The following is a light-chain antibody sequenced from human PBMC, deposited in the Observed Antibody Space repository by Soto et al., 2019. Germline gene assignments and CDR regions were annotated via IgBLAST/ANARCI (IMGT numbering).Light chain of an antibody. CDR1: TSTIGSHT. CDR2: SNT. J-gene: IGLJ2*01. CDR3: AAWDDSLNGVV. V-gene: IGLV1-44*01. Sequence: QSVLTQPPSASGTPGQTIAFSCSGGTSTIGSHTVNWYQQLPGTAPRLLINSNTQRPSGVPDRFSGSKSGTSASLAISGLQSEYEGDYYCAAWDDSLNGVVFGGGTKVTVL.